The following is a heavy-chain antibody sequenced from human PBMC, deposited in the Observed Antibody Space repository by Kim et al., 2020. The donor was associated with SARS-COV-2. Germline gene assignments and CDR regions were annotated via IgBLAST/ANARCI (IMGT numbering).Heavy chain of an antibody. Sequence: SETLSLTCTVSGGSISSYYWNWVRQPPGKGLEWIGYIFHSGSTNYNPSLKSRVIISVDTSKSQVSLKLNSVTAADTAVYYCASFISAFGAGYQLDYWGQG. V-gene: IGHV4-59*01. CDR3: ASFISAFGAGYQLDY. J-gene: IGHJ4*02. D-gene: IGHD3-3*02. CDR1: GGSISSYY. CDR2: IFHSGST.